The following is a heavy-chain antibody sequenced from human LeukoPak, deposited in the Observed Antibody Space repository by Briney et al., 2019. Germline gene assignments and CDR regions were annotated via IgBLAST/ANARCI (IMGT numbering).Heavy chain of an antibody. D-gene: IGHD3-10*01. Sequence: ASVKVSCKASGYTFGSYGISWVRQAPGQGLEWMGWISAYNGNRNYAQKLQGRVTMTTDTSTSTAYMELRSLRSDDTAVYYCARASLWFGEPKYNWFDPWGQGTLATVSS. J-gene: IGHJ5*02. V-gene: IGHV1-18*01. CDR3: ARASLWFGEPKYNWFDP. CDR2: ISAYNGNR. CDR1: GYTFGSYG.